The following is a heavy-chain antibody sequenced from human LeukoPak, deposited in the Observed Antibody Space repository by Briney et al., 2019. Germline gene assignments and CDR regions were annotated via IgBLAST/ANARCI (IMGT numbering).Heavy chain of an antibody. V-gene: IGHV3-74*01. J-gene: IGHJ4*02. CDR2: INSDGSTT. D-gene: IGHD1-26*01. CDR1: GSTFTSYW. CDR3: VGGSYYFDY. Sequence: GGSLRLSCVASGSTFTSYWMHWVRQAPGKGLVWVSRINSDGSTTSYADSVKGRITISRDNAKNTLYLQMNSLRAEDTAVYYCVGGSYYFDYWGQGTLVTVSS.